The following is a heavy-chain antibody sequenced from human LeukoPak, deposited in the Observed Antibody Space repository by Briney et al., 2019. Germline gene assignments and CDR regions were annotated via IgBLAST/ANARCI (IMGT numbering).Heavy chain of an antibody. CDR2: IKRDGSDN. D-gene: IGHD6-19*01. CDR1: GFTFSNYW. V-gene: IGHV3-7*01. J-gene: IGHJ4*02. Sequence: PGGSLRLSCAASGFTFSNYWMSWVRQAPWKGLEWVANIKRDGSDNYYVGSVEGRFTISRDNAKNSLYLQMSSLRAEDTAIYYCARALYNRGWYPDYFDSWGQGTLVTVSA. CDR3: ARALYNRGWYPDYFDS.